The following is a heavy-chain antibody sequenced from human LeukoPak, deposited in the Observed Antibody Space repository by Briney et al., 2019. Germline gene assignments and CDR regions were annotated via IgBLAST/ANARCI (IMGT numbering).Heavy chain of an antibody. CDR1: GYSISSGYY. CDR3: ARDRPLTGCYWSYYYYMDV. CDR2: IYHSGST. Sequence: PSETLSLTCTVSGYSISSGYYWGWIRQPPGKGLEWIGSIYHSGSTYYDPSLKSRVTISVDTSKNQFSLKLSSVTAADTAVYYCARDRPLTGCYWSYYYYMDVWGKGTTVTVSS. J-gene: IGHJ6*03. D-gene: IGHD3-9*01. V-gene: IGHV4-38-2*02.